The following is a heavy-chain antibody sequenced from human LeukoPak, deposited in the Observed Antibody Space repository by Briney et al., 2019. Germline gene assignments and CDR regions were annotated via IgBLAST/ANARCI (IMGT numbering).Heavy chain of an antibody. J-gene: IGHJ4*02. Sequence: GGSLRLSCAASGFTYSTYWMSWVRQAPGKGLEWVANINQDGSEKYYVDSVRGRFTISRDNAKNSLYLQMNSLRAEDTAVYYCARDVYDTTKLGYYFDYWGQGTLVTVSS. V-gene: IGHV3-7*01. CDR3: ARDVYDTTKLGYYFDY. CDR2: INQDGSEK. D-gene: IGHD3-3*01. CDR1: GFTYSTYW.